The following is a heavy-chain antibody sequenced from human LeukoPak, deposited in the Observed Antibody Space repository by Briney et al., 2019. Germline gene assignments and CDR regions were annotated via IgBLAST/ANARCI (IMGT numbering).Heavy chain of an antibody. V-gene: IGHV3-23*01. D-gene: IGHD1-26*01. Sequence: PGGSLRLSCAASGFTFSSYAMSWVRQAPGKGLEWVSTISGSGDDTYYADSVKGRFTISRDNSKNTLYLQMNSLRAEDTAVYYCARAGWEPQIPYYFDYWGQGTLVTVSS. CDR1: GFTFSSYA. CDR2: ISGSGDDT. J-gene: IGHJ4*02. CDR3: ARAGWEPQIPYYFDY.